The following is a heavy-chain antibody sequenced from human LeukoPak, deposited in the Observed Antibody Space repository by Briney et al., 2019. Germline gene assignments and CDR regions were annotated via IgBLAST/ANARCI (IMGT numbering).Heavy chain of an antibody. CDR3: AKIPKGGYFDS. D-gene: IGHD2-2*01. CDR1: GFTFSSYA. J-gene: IGHJ4*02. Sequence: GGSLRLSCAASGFTFSSYAMSWVRQAPGKGLEWVSAISGSGGSTYYADSVKGRFTISRDSSKNTLSLQMNSLRAEDTAVYYCAKIPKGGYFDSWGQGTLVTVSS. CDR2: ISGSGGST. V-gene: IGHV3-23*01.